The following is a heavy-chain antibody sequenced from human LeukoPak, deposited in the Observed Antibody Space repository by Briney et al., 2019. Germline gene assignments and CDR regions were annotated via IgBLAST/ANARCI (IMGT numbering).Heavy chain of an antibody. V-gene: IGHV4-61*02. CDR1: GDSISSGTYY. CDR3: ARFRSESSTLYYYYYYMDV. J-gene: IGHJ6*03. D-gene: IGHD1-26*01. Sequence: PSETLSLTCTVSGDSISSGTYYWSWIRQPAGKGLEWLGRIYTSGSTNYNPSLKSRVTISVDTSKNQCSLQLSSVTAADTAVYYCARFRSESSTLYYYYYYMDVWGKGATVTVSS. CDR2: IYTSGST.